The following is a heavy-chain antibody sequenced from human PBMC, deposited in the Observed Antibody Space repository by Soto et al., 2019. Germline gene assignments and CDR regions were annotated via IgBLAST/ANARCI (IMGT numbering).Heavy chain of an antibody. D-gene: IGHD5-12*01. CDR1: GGSISSSSYY. CDR3: ARLRRDGYNYDY. V-gene: IGHV4-39*01. J-gene: IGHJ4*02. Sequence: QLQLQESGPGLVKPSETLSLTCTVSGGSISSSSYYWGWIRQPPGKGLEWIGSIYYSGSTYYNPSLKSRVTIPVDTSKNQFSLKLSSVTAADTAVYYCARLRRDGYNYDYWGQGTLVTVSS. CDR2: IYYSGST.